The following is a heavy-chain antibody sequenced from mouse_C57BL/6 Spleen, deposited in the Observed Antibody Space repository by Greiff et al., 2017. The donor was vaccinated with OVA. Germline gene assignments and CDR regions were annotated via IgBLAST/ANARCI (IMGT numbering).Heavy chain of an antibody. CDR2: IDPSDSET. CDR3: AIYGSSRDWYFDV. D-gene: IGHD1-1*01. Sequence: QVHVKQPGAELVRPGSSVKLSCKASGYTFTSYWMHWVKQRPIQGLEWIGNIDPSDSETHYNQKFKDKATLTVDKSSSTAYMQLSSLTSEDSAVYYCAIYGSSRDWYFDVWGTGTTVTVSS. CDR1: GYTFTSYW. V-gene: IGHV1-52*01. J-gene: IGHJ1*03.